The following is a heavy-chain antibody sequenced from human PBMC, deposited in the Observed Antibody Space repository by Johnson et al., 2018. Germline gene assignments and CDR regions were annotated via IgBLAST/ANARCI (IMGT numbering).Heavy chain of an antibody. D-gene: IGHD2-8*02. CDR2: ISCSGDNT. Sequence: EVQLVESGGGLVHPGGSLRLSCAASGFTFNNYAMNWVRQAPGKGLEWVSGISCSGDNTYYADSVQGRFTISRDSSKAPVYLPMTSLRADDPAVYYCAKVVYVPYVPDFSYQVCTGSKCRPKSQRGEAFDVWGQGTMVTVSS. CDR3: AKVVYVPYVPDFSYQVCTGSKCRPKSQRGEAFDV. V-gene: IGHV3-23*04. J-gene: IGHJ3*01. CDR1: GFTFNNYA.